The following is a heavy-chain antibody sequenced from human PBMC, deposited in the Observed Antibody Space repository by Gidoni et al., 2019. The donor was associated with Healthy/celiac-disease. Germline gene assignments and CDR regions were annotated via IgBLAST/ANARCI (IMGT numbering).Heavy chain of an antibody. CDR1: GFSLSTSGMC. CDR3: ARMGDSSGTQGGNWFDP. CDR2: IDWDDDK. Sequence: QVTLRESGPALVKPTQTLTLTCTFSGFSLSTSGMCVSWIRQPPGKALEWLARIDWDDDKYYSTSLKTRLTISKDTSKNQVVLTMTNMDPVDTATYYCARMGDSSGTQGGNWFDPWGQGTLVTVSS. D-gene: IGHD3-22*01. J-gene: IGHJ5*02. V-gene: IGHV2-70*15.